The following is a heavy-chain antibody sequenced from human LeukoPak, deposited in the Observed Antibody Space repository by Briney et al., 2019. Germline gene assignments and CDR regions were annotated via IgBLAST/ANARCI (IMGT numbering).Heavy chain of an antibody. CDR1: GYSISSGYY. J-gene: IGHJ5*02. V-gene: IGHV4-38-2*02. Sequence: SETLSLTCTVSGYSISSGYYWGWIRQPPGKGLEWIGSIYHSGSTYYNPSLKSRVTISVDTSKNQFSLKLSSVTAADTAVYYCVREENIAAAGGDWFDPWGQGTLVTVSS. CDR2: IYHSGST. D-gene: IGHD6-13*01. CDR3: VREENIAAAGGDWFDP.